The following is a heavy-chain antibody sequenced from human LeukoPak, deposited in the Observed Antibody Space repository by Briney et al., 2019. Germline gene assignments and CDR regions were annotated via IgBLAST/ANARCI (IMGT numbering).Heavy chain of an antibody. CDR2: ISNSGTTI. J-gene: IGHJ4*02. Sequence: GGSLRLSCAASRFTFSDFYMSWIRQAPGKGLEWISYISNSGTTIYYSDSVKGRFTISRDNAKNSLYLQMNSLRAEDTAVYYCARHARVAGFDYWGLGTLVTVSS. V-gene: IGHV3-11*04. D-gene: IGHD6-19*01. CDR3: ARHARVAGFDY. CDR1: RFTFSDFY.